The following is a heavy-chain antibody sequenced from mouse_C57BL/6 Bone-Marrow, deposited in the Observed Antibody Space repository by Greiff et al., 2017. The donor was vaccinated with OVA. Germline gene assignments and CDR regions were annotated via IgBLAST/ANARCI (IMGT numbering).Heavy chain of an antibody. J-gene: IGHJ4*01. V-gene: IGHV1-75*01. CDR2: IFPGSGST. CDR1: GYTFTDYY. D-gene: IGHD2-4*01. Sequence: QVQLQQSGPELVKPGASVKISCKTSGYTFTDYYINWVKQRPGQGLEWIGWIFPGSGSTYYNEKFKGKATLTVDKSSSTAYMLLSSLTSEDSAVYFCAKAGYYDYYYYAMDYWGQGTSVTVSS. CDR3: AKAGYYDYYYYAMDY.